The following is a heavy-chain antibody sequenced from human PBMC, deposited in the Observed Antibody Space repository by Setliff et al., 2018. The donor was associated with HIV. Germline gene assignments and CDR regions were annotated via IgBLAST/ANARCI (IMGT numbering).Heavy chain of an antibody. V-gene: IGHV3-33*06. D-gene: IGHD6-13*01. Sequence: PGGSLRLSCAASGFTFSSYGMHWVRQAPGKGLEWVAVIWYDGSNKYYADSVKGRFTISRDNSKNTLYLQMNSLRAEDTAVYYCAKTTPSSIRSPYYYYMDVWGKGTTVTVSS. CDR3: AKTTPSSIRSPYYYYMDV. CDR1: GFTFSSYG. J-gene: IGHJ6*03. CDR2: IWYDGSNK.